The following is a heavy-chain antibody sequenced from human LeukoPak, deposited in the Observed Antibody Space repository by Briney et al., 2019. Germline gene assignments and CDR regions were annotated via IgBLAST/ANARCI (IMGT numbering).Heavy chain of an antibody. D-gene: IGHD1-1*01. Sequence: PSETLSLTCTVSGDSISCGDYYWSWIRQPAGKGLEWIGRISSSECTKYNPSLKSRVTISVDTSKNQFSLKLSSVTAADTAVYYCARVDGFPGSFNYWGKGTLVTVSS. CDR1: GDSISCGDYY. J-gene: IGHJ4*02. CDR3: ARVDGFPGSFNY. CDR2: ISSSECT. V-gene: IGHV4-61*02.